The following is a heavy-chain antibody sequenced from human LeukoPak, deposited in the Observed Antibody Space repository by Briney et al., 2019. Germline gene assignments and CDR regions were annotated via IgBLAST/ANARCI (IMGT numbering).Heavy chain of an antibody. D-gene: IGHD1-1*01. CDR2: ISGSGGST. Sequence: PGGSLRLSCAASGFTFSSYAMSWVRQAPGKGLEWVSAISGSGGSTYYADSVKGRFTISRDNSKNTLYLQMDSLRAEDTAVYYCARSKGGAQREYGMDVWGQGTTVTVPS. CDR3: ARSKGGAQREYGMDV. V-gene: IGHV3-23*01. J-gene: IGHJ6*02. CDR1: GFTFSSYA.